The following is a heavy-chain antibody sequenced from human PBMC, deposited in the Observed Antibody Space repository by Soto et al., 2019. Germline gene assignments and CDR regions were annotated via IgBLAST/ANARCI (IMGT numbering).Heavy chain of an antibody. CDR2: IYYSGST. V-gene: IGHV4-39*01. D-gene: IGHD2-2*01. J-gene: IGHJ6*03. CDR1: GGSISNSNY. Sequence: SETLSLTCTVSGGSISNSNYWGWIRQPPGKGLEWIGSIYYSGSTYYNPSFKSRVTISADTSKNHFSLKLSSVTAADTAVYYCARQEGVYQLLWYMDVWGKGTTVTVSS. CDR3: ARQEGVYQLLWYMDV.